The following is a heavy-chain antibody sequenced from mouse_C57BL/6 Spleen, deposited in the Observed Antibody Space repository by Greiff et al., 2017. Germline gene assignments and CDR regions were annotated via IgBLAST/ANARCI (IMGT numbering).Heavy chain of an antibody. V-gene: IGHV3-6*01. CDR1: GYSITSGYY. Sequence: EVKLVESGPGLVKPSQSLSLTCSVTGYSITSGYYWNWIRQFPGNKLEWMGYISYDGSNNYNPSLKNRISITRDTSKNQFFLKLNSVTTEDTSTYYGARGGNRGAWFAYWGQGTLVTVSA. CDR3: ARGGNRGAWFAY. CDR2: ISYDGSN. J-gene: IGHJ3*01.